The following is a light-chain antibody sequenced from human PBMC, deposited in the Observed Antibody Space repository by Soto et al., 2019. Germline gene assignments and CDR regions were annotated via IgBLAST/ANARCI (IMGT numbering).Light chain of an antibody. CDR2: DVS. CDR3: QQRNNWPST. Sequence: EIVLTQSPATLSLSPGERATLSCGASQRITTSLAWYQQKPGQAPRLLIYDVSNRAAGIPARFSGSGSGTDFTLTISNLEPEDFAVYYCQQRNNWPSTFGQGTRLEIK. V-gene: IGKV3-11*01. CDR1: QRITTS. J-gene: IGKJ5*01.